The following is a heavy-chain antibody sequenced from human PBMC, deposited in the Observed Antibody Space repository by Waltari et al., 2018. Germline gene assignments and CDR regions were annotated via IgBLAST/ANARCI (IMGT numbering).Heavy chain of an antibody. CDR1: GVSFIGYY. CDR2: IHHGGSI. J-gene: IGHJ4*02. CDR3: VRGKMYSRPYFDY. D-gene: IGHD6-13*01. V-gene: IGHV4-34*01. Sequence: QMQLQQWGAGLLKPSEPLSLTCAVSGVSFIGYYWNWFRQPPGRGLEWIGEIHHGGSINYNPSLESRITISQDMSKNQFSLKLTSVTAADSAVYYCVRGKMYSRPYFDYWGQGTLVTVSS.